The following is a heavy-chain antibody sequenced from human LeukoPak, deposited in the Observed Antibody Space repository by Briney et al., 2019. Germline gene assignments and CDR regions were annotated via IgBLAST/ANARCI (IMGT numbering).Heavy chain of an antibody. CDR3: ARVTNYYYYMDV. Sequence: SETLSLTCTVPGGSISSYHWSWIRQPAGKGLEWNGRIYTSGSTNYNPSLKSRVTMSVDTSKNQFSLKLSSVTAADTAVYYCARVTNYYYYMDVWGKGTTVTVSS. CDR2: IYTSGST. V-gene: IGHV4-4*07. CDR1: GGSISSYH. J-gene: IGHJ6*03.